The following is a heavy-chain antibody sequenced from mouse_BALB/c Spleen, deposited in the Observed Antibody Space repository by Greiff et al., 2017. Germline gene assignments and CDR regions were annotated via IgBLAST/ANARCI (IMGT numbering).Heavy chain of an antibody. Sequence: VHLVESGPGLVAPSQSLSITCTVSGFSLTSYGVHWVRQPPGKGLEWLGVIWAGGSTNYNSALMSRLSISKDNSKSQVFLKMNSLQTDDTAMYYCARDRDGYDFYYYAMDYWGQGTSVTVSS. V-gene: IGHV2-9*02. J-gene: IGHJ4*01. CDR1: GFSLTSYG. CDR3: ARDRDGYDFYYYAMDY. CDR2: IWAGGST. D-gene: IGHD2-2*01.